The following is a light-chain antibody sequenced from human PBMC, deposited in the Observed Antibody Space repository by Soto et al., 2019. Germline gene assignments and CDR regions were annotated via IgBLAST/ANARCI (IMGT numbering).Light chain of an antibody. CDR1: SSDVGGYND. CDR2: DVS. Sequence: QSALTQPASVSGSPGQSITISCTGTSSDVGGYNDVSWYQQHPGKAPKLMIYDVSNRPSGVSNRFSGSKSGNTASLTISGLQAEDEDDYYYSSYTSSSTLLYVFGTGTKVTVL. CDR3: SSYTSSSTLLYV. V-gene: IGLV2-14*01. J-gene: IGLJ1*01.